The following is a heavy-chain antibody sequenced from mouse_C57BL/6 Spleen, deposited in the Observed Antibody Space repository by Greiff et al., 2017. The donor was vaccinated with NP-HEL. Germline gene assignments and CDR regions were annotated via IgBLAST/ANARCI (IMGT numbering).Heavy chain of an antibody. CDR2: ISSGGSYT. J-gene: IGHJ2*01. CDR3: ARQGAQALYFDY. Sequence: EVQRVESGGDLVKPGGSLKLSCAASGFTFSSYGMSWVRQTPDKRLEWVATISSGGSYTYYPDSVKGRFTISRDNAKNTLYLQMSSLKSEDTAMYYCARQGAQALYFDYWGQGTTLTVSS. V-gene: IGHV5-6*01. CDR1: GFTFSSYG. D-gene: IGHD3-2*02.